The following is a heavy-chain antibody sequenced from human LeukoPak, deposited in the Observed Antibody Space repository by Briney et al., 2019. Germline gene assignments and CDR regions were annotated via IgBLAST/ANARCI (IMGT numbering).Heavy chain of an antibody. CDR1: GGSISSGGYY. Sequence: PSETLSLTCTVSGGSISSGGYYWSWIRQHPGKGLEWIGYIYYSGSTYYNPSLKSRVTMSVDTSKNQFSLKLSSVTAADTAVYYCARDQYGTLDYWGQGTLVTVSS. J-gene: IGHJ4*02. CDR3: ARDQYGTLDY. D-gene: IGHD4-17*01. V-gene: IGHV4-31*03. CDR2: IYYSGST.